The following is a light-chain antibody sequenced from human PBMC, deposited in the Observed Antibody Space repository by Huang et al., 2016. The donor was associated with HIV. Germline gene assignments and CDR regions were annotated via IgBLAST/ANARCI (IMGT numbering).Light chain of an antibody. J-gene: IGKJ1*01. CDR3: QQYDTYQWT. CDR2: KTS. V-gene: IGKV1-5*03. CDR1: QSLSNW. Sequence: DIQMTQSPSTLSASVGDRVTITCRASQSLSNWLALYQQRPGKAPKDLIYKTSNLESGVPSRFSGSGSWTEFTLTISSLQPDDFATYFCQQYDTYQWTFGQGTRVEIK.